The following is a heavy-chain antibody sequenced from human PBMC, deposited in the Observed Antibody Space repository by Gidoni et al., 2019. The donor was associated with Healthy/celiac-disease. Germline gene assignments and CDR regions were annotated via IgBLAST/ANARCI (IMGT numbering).Heavy chain of an antibody. CDR2: INYSGSN. J-gene: IGHJ5*02. V-gene: IGHV4-31*03. D-gene: IGHD6-19*01. Sequence: QVQLHESGPGLVQPSQTLSLTCTVSGCSIIRGGYYWSWIRQNPGKGLEWIGYINYSGSNYYNPSLKSRVTISVDTSKNQFSLKLSSVTAADTAVYYCARGNLPSIAVAGNDWFDPWGQGTLVTVSS. CDR1: GCSIIRGGYY. CDR3: ARGNLPSIAVAGNDWFDP.